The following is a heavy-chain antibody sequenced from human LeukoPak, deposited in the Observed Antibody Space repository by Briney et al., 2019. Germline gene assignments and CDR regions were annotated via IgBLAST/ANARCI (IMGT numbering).Heavy chain of an antibody. CDR2: ISGSGGST. J-gene: IGHJ4*02. CDR3: AKDVGIVGASMYFDY. CDR1: GFTFSSYA. D-gene: IGHD1-26*01. V-gene: IGHV3-23*01. Sequence: GGSLRLSCAASGFTFSSYAMSWVRQAPGKGLEWVSAISGSGGSTYYADSVKGRFTISKDNSKNTLYLQMNSLRAEDAALYYCAKDVGIVGASMYFDYWGQGTLVTVSS.